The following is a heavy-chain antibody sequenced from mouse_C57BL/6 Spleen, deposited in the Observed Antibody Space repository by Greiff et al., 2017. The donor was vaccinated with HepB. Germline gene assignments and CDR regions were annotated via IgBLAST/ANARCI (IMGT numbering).Heavy chain of an antibody. Sequence: EVKVVESGGGLVKPGGSLKLSCAASGFTFSDYGMHWVRQAPEKGLEWVAYISSGSSTIYYADTVKSRFTISRDNAKNTLFLQMTSLRSEDTAMYYCARPLTRVYYGSPLFDYWGQGTTLTVAS. D-gene: IGHD2-2*01. J-gene: IGHJ2*01. CDR2: ISSGSSTI. V-gene: IGHV5-17*01. CDR1: GFTFSDYG. CDR3: ARPLTRVYYGSPLFDY.